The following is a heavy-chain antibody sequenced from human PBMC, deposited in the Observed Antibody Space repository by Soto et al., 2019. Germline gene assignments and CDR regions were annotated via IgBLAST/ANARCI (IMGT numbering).Heavy chain of an antibody. CDR1: GFTFSNAW. Sequence: PGGSLRLSCAASGFTFSNAWMNWVRQAPGKGLEWVGRIKSKTDGGITDYAAPVKGRFTISRDDSKNTLYLQMNSLKTEDTAVYYCTTGLLAVAGPDAFDIWGQGTMVTVSS. CDR3: TTGLLAVAGPDAFDI. J-gene: IGHJ3*02. CDR2: IKSKTDGGIT. D-gene: IGHD6-19*01. V-gene: IGHV3-15*07.